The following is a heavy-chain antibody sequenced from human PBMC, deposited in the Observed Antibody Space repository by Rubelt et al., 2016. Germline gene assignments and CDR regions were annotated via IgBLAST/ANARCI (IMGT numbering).Heavy chain of an antibody. J-gene: IGHJ4*02. D-gene: IGHD3-16*02. V-gene: IGHV1-3*01. CDR3: ARNLIMITFGGVIVPPDY. Sequence: QVQLVQSGAEVKKPGASVKVSCKASGYTFTSYAMHWVRQAPGQRLEWMGWINAGIGNTKYSQKFQGRVTITRDTSASTAYMELSSLRSEDTAVYYCARNLIMITFGGVIVPPDYWGQGTLVTVSS. CDR1: GYTFTSYA. CDR2: INAGIGNT.